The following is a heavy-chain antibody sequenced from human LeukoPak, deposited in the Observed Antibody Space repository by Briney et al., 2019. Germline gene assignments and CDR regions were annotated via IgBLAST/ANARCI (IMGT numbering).Heavy chain of an antibody. CDR3: ARTNYYETSGWASGLSPFDM. CDR1: GYSFATHW. D-gene: IGHD3-22*01. J-gene: IGHJ3*02. CDR2: IYPVDSDT. Sequence: GESLQISCKGSGYSFATHWIAWVRQVPGKGLEWIGVIYPVDSDTRYSPSFQGQVTISVDKSTSTAYLQWSSLKASDTAMYYCARTNYYETSGWASGLSPFDMWGRGTMVTVSS. V-gene: IGHV5-51*01.